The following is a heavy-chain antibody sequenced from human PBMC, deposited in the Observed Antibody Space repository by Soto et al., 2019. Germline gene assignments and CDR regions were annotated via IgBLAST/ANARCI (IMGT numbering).Heavy chain of an antibody. V-gene: IGHV3-30-3*01. J-gene: IGHJ5*02. Sequence: QVQLVESGGGVVQPGRSLRLSCAASGFTFRSYHLHWVRQAPGKGLEWVATISTDENKTYYTDSVKGRFTISRDNSXNXXYLQVNSLRAEETAVYYCARAMDTAMTSKDNWFDPWGQGTLVTVSS. CDR3: ARAMDTAMTSKDNWFDP. CDR1: GFTFRSYH. CDR2: ISTDENKT. D-gene: IGHD5-18*01.